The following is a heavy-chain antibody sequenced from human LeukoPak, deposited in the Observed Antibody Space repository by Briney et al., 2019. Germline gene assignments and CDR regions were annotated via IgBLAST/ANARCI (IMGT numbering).Heavy chain of an antibody. CDR1: GLSFISYW. J-gene: IGHJ4*02. Sequence: AGPLILSCVASGLSFISYWMAWVRQAPGKGLEGVANIQYDGTHKFYADSVKGRFTISRDNAKNSLFLEMNSLRADDTAVYFCASSHDSSGNDWGQGTLVTVSS. D-gene: IGHD3-22*01. CDR2: IQYDGTHK. V-gene: IGHV3-7*01. CDR3: ASSHDSSGND.